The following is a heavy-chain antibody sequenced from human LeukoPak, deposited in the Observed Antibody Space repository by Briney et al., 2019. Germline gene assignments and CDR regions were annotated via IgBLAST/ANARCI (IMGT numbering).Heavy chain of an antibody. J-gene: IGHJ4*02. Sequence: GSSVKVSCKASGGTFTSYDINWVRQAPGQGFEWMGGIIPISETSSHAQKFQGRLTIIADESTSTAYMELSGLRYEDTAVYYCARDGAAAATVDWGQGTLVTVSS. CDR2: IIPISETS. CDR1: GGTFTSYD. V-gene: IGHV1-69*01. D-gene: IGHD6-13*01. CDR3: ARDGAAAATVD.